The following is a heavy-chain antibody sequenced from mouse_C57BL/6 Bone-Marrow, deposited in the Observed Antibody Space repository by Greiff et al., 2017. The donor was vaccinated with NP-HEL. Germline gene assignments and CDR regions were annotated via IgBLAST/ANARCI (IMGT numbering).Heavy chain of an antibody. CDR3: ARPHYYNAMDY. CDR2: ISSGGSYT. D-gene: IGHD2-12*01. J-gene: IGHJ4*01. CDR1: GFTFSSYG. Sequence: EVKLVESGGDLVKPGGSLKLSCAASGFTFSSYGMSWVRQTPDKRLEWVATISSGGSYTYYPDSVKGRFTISRDNAKNTLYLQMSSLKSEDTAMYYCARPHYYNAMDYWGQGTSVTVSS. V-gene: IGHV5-6*01.